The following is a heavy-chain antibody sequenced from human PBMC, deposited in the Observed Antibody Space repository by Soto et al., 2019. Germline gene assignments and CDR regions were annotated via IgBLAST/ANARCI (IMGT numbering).Heavy chain of an antibody. CDR2: IYYSGST. CDR1: GGSISSYY. D-gene: IGHD6-13*01. J-gene: IGHJ4*02. Sequence: SETLSLTCTVSGGSISSYYWSWIRQPPGKGLEWIGYIYYSGSTNYNPSLKSRVTISVDTSKNQFSLKLSSVTAADTAVYYCARGRSSSWTLYFDYWGQGTLVTVSS. V-gene: IGHV4-59*01. CDR3: ARGRSSSWTLYFDY.